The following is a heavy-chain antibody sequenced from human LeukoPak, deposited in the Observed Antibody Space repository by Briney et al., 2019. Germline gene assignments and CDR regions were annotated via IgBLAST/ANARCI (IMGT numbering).Heavy chain of an antibody. V-gene: IGHV4-39*07. J-gene: IGHJ6*03. Sequence: PSETLSLTCTVSGGSISSSSYYWGWIRQPPGKGLEWIGSIYYSGSTYYNPSLKSRVTISVDTSKNQFSLKLSSVTAADTAVYYCARGWYNWNYDSYCYMDVWGKGTTVTVSS. D-gene: IGHD1-7*01. CDR3: ARGWYNWNYDSYCYMDV. CDR1: GGSISSSSYY. CDR2: IYYSGST.